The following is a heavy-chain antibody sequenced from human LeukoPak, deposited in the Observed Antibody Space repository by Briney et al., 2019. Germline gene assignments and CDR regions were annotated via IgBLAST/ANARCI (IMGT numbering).Heavy chain of an antibody. Sequence: KPSETLSLTCTVSGGSISSYYWSWIRQPPGKGLEWIGYIYYSGSTNYNPSLKSRVTISVDTSKNQFSLKLSSVTAADTAVYYCARDAYYYGSGSYYMDVWGQGTLVTVSS. CDR2: IYYSGST. V-gene: IGHV4-59*01. CDR1: GGSISSYY. D-gene: IGHD3-10*01. J-gene: IGHJ4*02. CDR3: ARDAYYYGSGSYYMDV.